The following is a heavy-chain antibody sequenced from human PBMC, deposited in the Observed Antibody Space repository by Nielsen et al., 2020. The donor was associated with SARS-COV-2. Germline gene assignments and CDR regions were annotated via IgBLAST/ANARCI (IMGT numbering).Heavy chain of an antibody. Sequence: ASVKVSCKASGYTFSNFGLSWVRQAPGRGLEWIGWISGFNGNTNYLQKFKGRVTMTTHSSTGIVYMELRSLRADDTAIYYCARWRTYGNGWDFWGQGTLVTVSS. CDR2: ISGFNGNT. CDR1: GYTFSNFG. D-gene: IGHD6-19*01. J-gene: IGHJ4*02. CDR3: ARWRTYGNGWDF. V-gene: IGHV1-18*01.